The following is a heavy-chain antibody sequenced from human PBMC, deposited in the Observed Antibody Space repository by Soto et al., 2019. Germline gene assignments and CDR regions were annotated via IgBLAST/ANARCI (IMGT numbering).Heavy chain of an antibody. CDR2: ISWNSGSI. D-gene: IGHD2-2*01. J-gene: IGHJ4*02. CDR1: GFTFDDYA. V-gene: IGHV3-9*01. Sequence: EVQLVESGGGLVQAGRSLRLSCAASGFTFDDYAMHWVRQAPGKGLEWVSGISWNSGSIGYADSVKGRFTISRDNAKNSLYLQMNSLVAEDTALYYCAKGGQLLTEGGGYWGQGTLVTVSS. CDR3: AKGGQLLTEGGGY.